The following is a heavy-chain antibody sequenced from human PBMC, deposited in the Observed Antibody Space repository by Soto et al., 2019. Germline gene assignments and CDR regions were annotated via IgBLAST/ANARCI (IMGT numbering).Heavy chain of an antibody. D-gene: IGHD3-10*02. CDR1: GFTFDDYA. Sequence: EVQLVESGGGLVQPGRSLRLSCAASGFTFDDYAMHWVRQAPGKGLEWVSGISWNSGSIGYADSVKGRFTISRDNAKNSRYLQMNRRRAEDTALYYCAKGDVRGPTSVWGQGTLVTVSS. J-gene: IGHJ4*02. CDR2: ISWNSGSI. CDR3: AKGDVRGPTSV. V-gene: IGHV3-9*01.